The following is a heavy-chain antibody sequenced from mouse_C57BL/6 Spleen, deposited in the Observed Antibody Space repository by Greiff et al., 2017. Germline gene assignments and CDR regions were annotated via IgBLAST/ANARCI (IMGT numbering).Heavy chain of an antibody. V-gene: IGHV5-17*01. Sequence: EVKLQESGGGLVKPGGSLKLSCAASGFTFSDYGMHWVRQAPEKGLEWVAYISSGSSTIYYADTVKGRFTISRDNAKNTLFLQMTSLRSEDTAMYYCARKNYGSRYWYFDVWGTGTTVTVSS. D-gene: IGHD1-1*01. CDR2: ISSGSSTI. CDR3: ARKNYGSRYWYFDV. CDR1: GFTFSDYG. J-gene: IGHJ1*03.